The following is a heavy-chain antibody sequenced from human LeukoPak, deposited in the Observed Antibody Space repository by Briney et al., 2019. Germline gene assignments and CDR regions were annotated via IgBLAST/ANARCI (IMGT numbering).Heavy chain of an antibody. CDR2: INSDGSNT. CDR1: GFIFRSHW. V-gene: IGHV3-74*01. Sequence: GGSPRLSCAASGFIFRSHWMHWVRQAPGKGLVWVSRINSDGSNTRNADSVKGRFTISRDNAKNTLYLQMNSLRVEDTAVYYCASVGATGLGAFDIWGQGTMVTVSS. CDR3: ASVGATGLGAFDI. J-gene: IGHJ3*02. D-gene: IGHD1-26*01.